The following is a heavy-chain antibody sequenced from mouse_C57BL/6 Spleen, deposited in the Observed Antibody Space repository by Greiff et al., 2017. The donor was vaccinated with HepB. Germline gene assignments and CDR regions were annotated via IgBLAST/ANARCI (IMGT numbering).Heavy chain of an antibody. CDR3: ARWDLYYYAMDY. J-gene: IGHJ4*01. Sequence: QVQLQQPGTELVRPGASVKLSCKASGYTFTSYWMHWVKQRPGQGLEWIGNINPSNGGTNYNEKFKSKATLTVDKSSSTAYMQLSSLTSEDSAVYYCARWDLYYYAMDYWGQGTSVTVSS. D-gene: IGHD4-1*01. CDR2: INPSNGGT. V-gene: IGHV1-53*01. CDR1: GYTFTSYW.